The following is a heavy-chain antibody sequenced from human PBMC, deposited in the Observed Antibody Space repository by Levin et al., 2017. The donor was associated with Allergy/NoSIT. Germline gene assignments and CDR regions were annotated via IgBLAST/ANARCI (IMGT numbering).Heavy chain of an antibody. CDR2: ISYDGSNK. V-gene: IGHV3-30*18. J-gene: IGHJ4*02. CDR1: GFTFSSYG. D-gene: IGHD6-13*01. CDR3: AKDWSSSSWYVDYFDY. Sequence: GGSLRLSCAASGFTFSSYGMHWVRQAPGKGLEWVAVISYDGSNKYYADSVKGRFTISRDNSKNTLYLQMNSLRAEDTAVYYCAKDWSSSSWYVDYFDYWGQGTLVTVSS.